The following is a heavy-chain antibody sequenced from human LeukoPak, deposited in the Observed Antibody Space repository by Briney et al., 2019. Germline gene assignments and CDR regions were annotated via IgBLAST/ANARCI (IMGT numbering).Heavy chain of an antibody. Sequence: PGGSLRLSCAASGFTFSSYGMHWVRQAPGKGLEWVAVISYDGSNKYYADSVKGRFTISRDNSKNTLYLQMNSLRAEDTAVYYCAKVDPSWGYYDSSGSSYGMDVWGQGTTVTVSS. V-gene: IGHV3-30*18. D-gene: IGHD3-22*01. CDR3: AKVDPSWGYYDSSGSSYGMDV. J-gene: IGHJ6*02. CDR1: GFTFSSYG. CDR2: ISYDGSNK.